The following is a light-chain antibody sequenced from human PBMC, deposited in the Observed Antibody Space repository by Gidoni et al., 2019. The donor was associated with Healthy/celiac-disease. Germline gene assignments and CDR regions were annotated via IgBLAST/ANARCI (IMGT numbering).Light chain of an antibody. V-gene: IGKV2-28*01. Sequence: TQSPLSPPVTPGEPASISCRSSQSLLHSNGYNNLDWYLQQPGQTPQHLFYSGSNRAYGVPDRFSGSRSGTDFTLKISRVEAEDVGVSYYMQAQQTLTWTFGQGTKVEIK. J-gene: IGKJ1*01. CDR1: QSLLHSNGYNN. CDR2: SGS. CDR3: MQAQQTLTWT.